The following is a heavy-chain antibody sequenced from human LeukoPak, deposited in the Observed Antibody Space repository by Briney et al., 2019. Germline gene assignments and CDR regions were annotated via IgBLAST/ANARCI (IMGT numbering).Heavy chain of an antibody. CDR3: AREGGDYGGNPYYFDY. CDR1: GFTFTSFR. CDR2: INNDGSGT. D-gene: IGHD4-23*01. J-gene: IGHJ4*02. V-gene: IGHV3-74*01. Sequence: LPGGSLRLSCAASGFTFTSFRMHWVRQAPGQGLVWVSRINNDGSGTSYADSVKGRFTISRDNAKNTLFLQMNSLRAEDTAVYYCAREGGDYGGNPYYFDYWGQGTLVTVSS.